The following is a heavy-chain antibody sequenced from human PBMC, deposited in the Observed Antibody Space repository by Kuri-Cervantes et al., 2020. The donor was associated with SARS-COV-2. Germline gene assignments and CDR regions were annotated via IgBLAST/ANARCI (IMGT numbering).Heavy chain of an antibody. CDR3: AKDQDGGYSSSWHDY. CDR2: ISSSSSYI. V-gene: IGHV3-21*01. CDR1: GFTLSSHT. D-gene: IGHD6-13*01. Sequence: GESLKISCAASGFTLSSHTMNWVRQAPGKGLEWVSSISSSSSYIFYADSVKGRFTISRDNAKNSLSLQMNSLRAEDTAVYYCAKDQDGGYSSSWHDYWGQGTLVTVSS. J-gene: IGHJ4*02.